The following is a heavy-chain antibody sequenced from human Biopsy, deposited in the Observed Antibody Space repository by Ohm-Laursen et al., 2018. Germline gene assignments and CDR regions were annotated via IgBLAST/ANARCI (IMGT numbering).Heavy chain of an antibody. CDR3: AKDRYNYTPIGGFSMDV. D-gene: IGHD5-18*01. CDR1: GFTFNNYG. J-gene: IGHJ6*02. CDR2: IFYDGSNT. V-gene: IGHV3-30*18. Sequence: SLRLFCAASGFTFNNYGMQWVRQAPGKGLEWVAFIFYDGSNTYYADSVKGRFTISRDNSRDTLYLQMSSLRAEDTAVYYCAKDRYNYTPIGGFSMDVWGQGTTVTVSS.